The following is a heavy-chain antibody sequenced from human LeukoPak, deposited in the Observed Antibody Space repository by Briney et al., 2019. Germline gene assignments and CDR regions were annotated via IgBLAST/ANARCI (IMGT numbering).Heavy chain of an antibody. J-gene: IGHJ6*03. CDR2: ISANNGFT. CDR1: GFTFTSFG. D-gene: IGHD6-13*01. V-gene: IGHV1-18*01. CDR3: AREGHSSSWTTYYYYMDV. Sequence: ASVKVSRTASGFTFTSFGVSWVRQAPGQGLQWMGWISANNGFTNYPQQLQGRVTVTTDTSTSTAYMELRSLRSDDTAVYYCAREGHSSSWTTYYYYMDVWGKGTTVTVSS.